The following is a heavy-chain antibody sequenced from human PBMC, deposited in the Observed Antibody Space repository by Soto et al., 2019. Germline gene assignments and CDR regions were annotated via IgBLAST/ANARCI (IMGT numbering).Heavy chain of an antibody. J-gene: IGHJ6*02. CDR3: ARVPWGYCSSTSCYTRQPYGMDV. CDR1: GFTFSSYA. CDR2: ISYDGSNK. D-gene: IGHD2-2*02. Sequence: PVGSLRLSCAASGFTFSSYAMHWVRQAPGKGLEWVAVISYDGSNKYYADSVKGRFTISRDNSKNTLYLQMNSLRAEDTAVYYCARVPWGYCSSTSCYTRQPYGMDVWGQGTTVTVSS. V-gene: IGHV3-30-3*01.